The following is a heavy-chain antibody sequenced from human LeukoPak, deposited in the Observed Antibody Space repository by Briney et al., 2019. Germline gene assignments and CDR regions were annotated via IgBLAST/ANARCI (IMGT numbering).Heavy chain of an antibody. CDR1: GGSISNYY. CDR2: IYYSGST. CDR3: ARDTGGYSSSLYFDY. V-gene: IGHV4-59*01. Sequence: PSETLSLTCTVSGGSISNYYWSWIRQPPGKGLEWIGYIYYSGSTNYNPSLRSRVTISVDTSKNQFSLILSSVTAADTAVYYCARDTGGYSSSLYFDYWGQGTLVTVSS. J-gene: IGHJ4*02. D-gene: IGHD6-6*01.